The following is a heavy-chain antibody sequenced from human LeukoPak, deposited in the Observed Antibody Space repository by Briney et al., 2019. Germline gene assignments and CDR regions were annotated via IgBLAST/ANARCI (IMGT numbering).Heavy chain of an antibody. CDR3: ARVWFGELSPTPPLDY. CDR1: GYTFTSYG. V-gene: IGHV1-18*01. D-gene: IGHD3-10*01. J-gene: IGHJ4*02. CDR2: ISAYNGNT. Sequence: ASVKVSCKASGYTFTSYGISWVRQAPGQGLEWMGWISAYNGNTNYAQKLQGRVTMTTDPSTSTAYMELRSLRSDDTAVYYCARVWFGELSPTPPLDYWGQGTLVTVSS.